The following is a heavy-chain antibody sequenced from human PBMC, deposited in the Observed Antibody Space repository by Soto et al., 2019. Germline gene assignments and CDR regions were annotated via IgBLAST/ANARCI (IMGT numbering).Heavy chain of an antibody. CDR1: GYSISSSNW. Sequence: SETLSLTCAVSGYSISSSNWWGWIRQPPGKGLEWIGCFYYSGSTYYNPSLKSRVTISVDTSKNQFSLKLSFVTAADTAVYYCFTSNWFDPWGQGTLVTVSS. CDR3: FTSNWFDP. CDR2: FYYSGST. V-gene: IGHV4-28*01. D-gene: IGHD2-2*01. J-gene: IGHJ5*02.